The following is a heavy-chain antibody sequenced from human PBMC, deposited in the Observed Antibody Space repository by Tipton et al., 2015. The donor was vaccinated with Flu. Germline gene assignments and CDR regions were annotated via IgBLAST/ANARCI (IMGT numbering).Heavy chain of an antibody. Sequence: TLSLTCSVSGDSISSFYWSWIRQPPGKGLEWIAYISNSGSSNHNPSLKSRITVSVDTSKNQFSLILSSVTAADTAVYYCVRTKDGYTLSNFVYWGQGTLVTVSS. CDR3: VRTKDGYTLSNFVY. J-gene: IGHJ4*02. D-gene: IGHD5-24*01. CDR1: GDSISSFY. V-gene: IGHV4-59*01. CDR2: ISNSGSS.